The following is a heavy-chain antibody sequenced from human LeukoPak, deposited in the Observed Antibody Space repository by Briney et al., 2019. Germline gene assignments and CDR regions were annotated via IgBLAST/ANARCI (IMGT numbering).Heavy chain of an antibody. V-gene: IGHV4-61*02. CDR2: VYTSGST. J-gene: IGHJ4*02. D-gene: IGHD2-2*02. CDR1: GGSISSGSYY. Sequence: PSQTLSLTCTVSGGSISSGSYYWSWIRQPAGKGLEWIGRVYTSGSTNYNPSLKSRVTISVDTSKNQFSLKLSSVTAADTAVYYCAREPDCSSTSCYIDYWGQGTLVTVSS. CDR3: AREPDCSSTSCYIDY.